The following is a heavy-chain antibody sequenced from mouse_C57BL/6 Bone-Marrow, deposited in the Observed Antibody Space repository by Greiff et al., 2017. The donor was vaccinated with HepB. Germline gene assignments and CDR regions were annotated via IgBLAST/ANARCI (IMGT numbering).Heavy chain of an antibody. CDR2: ISDGGSYT. CDR3: ARVLSSPPRYFDY. Sequence: EVNVVESGGGLVKPGGSLKLSCAASGFTFSSYAMSWVRQTPEKRLEWVATISDGGSYTYYPDNVKGRFTISRDNAKNNLYLQMSHLKSEDTAMYYGARVLSSPPRYFDYWGQGTTLTVSS. CDR1: GFTFSSYA. J-gene: IGHJ2*01. V-gene: IGHV5-4*03. D-gene: IGHD1-1*01.